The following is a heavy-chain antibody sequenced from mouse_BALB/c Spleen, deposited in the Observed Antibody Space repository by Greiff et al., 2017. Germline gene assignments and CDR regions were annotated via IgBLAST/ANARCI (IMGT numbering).Heavy chain of an antibody. J-gene: IGHJ2*01. CDR2: IYPGNSDT. CDR3: TRSTMITATGGFDY. Sequence: EVQLQESGTVLARPGASVKMSCKASGYSFTSYWMHWVKQRPGQGLEWIGAIYPGNSDTSYNQKFKGKAKLTAVTSASTAYMELSSLTNEDSAVYYCTRSTMITATGGFDYWGQGTTLTVSS. CDR1: GYSFTSYW. V-gene: IGHV1-5*01. D-gene: IGHD2-4*01.